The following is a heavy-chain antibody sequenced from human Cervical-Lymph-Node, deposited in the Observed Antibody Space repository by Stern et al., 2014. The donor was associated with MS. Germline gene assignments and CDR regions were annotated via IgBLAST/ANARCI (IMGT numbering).Heavy chain of an antibody. Sequence: QLQLQESGPGLVKPSETLSLTCTVSVGSISDYYWNWIRQPAGKGLVWIGRIYSSGATNYNPSLKSRVTMSVDTPKNQFSLKLTSLSAADTDVYYCARQTSVTSSLNFYYGMDVWGQGTTVTVSS. CDR1: VGSISDYY. CDR3: ARQTSVTSSLNFYYGMDV. CDR2: IYSSGAT. V-gene: IGHV4-4*07. J-gene: IGHJ6*02. D-gene: IGHD4-17*01.